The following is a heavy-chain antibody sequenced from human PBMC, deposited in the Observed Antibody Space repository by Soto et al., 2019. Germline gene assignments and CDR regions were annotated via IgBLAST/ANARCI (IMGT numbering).Heavy chain of an antibody. CDR1: GFTFSSYA. Sequence: GGALRLSCAASGFTFSSYAMQWVRQAPGKGLEWVAVISYDGSNKYYADSVKGRFTISRDNSKNTLYLQMNSLRAEDTAVYYCAREEYSSGWYPGYYGMDVWGQGTTVTVSS. CDR2: ISYDGSNK. CDR3: AREEYSSGWYPGYYGMDV. J-gene: IGHJ6*02. V-gene: IGHV3-30-3*01. D-gene: IGHD6-19*01.